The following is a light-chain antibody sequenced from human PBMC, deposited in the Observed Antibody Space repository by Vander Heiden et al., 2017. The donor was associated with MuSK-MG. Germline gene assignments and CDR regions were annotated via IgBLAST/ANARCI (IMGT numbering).Light chain of an antibody. CDR3: QHDDNLPLT. Sequence: DIQLPQSPSSLSASLGARVTITCQASEDISNHLNWYQQRPGKAPKLLIFDVSNLETGVPSRFSGGGSGTDFTFTISSLQPEDIATYYCQHDDNLPLTFGGGTKVEIK. CDR1: EDISNH. V-gene: IGKV1-33*01. CDR2: DVS. J-gene: IGKJ4*01.